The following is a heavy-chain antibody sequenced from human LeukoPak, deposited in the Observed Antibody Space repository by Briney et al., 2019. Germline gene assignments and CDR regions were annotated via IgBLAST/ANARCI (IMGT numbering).Heavy chain of an antibody. V-gene: IGHV4-39*01. D-gene: IGHD2/OR15-2a*01. CDR1: GGSISSSSYF. CDR2: IYYSGST. J-gene: IGHJ4*02. Sequence: SETLSLTCTVSGGSISSSSYFWGRIRQPPGKGLEWIGTIYYSGSTYYNPSLKSRVTFSLDTSNNQFSLKLSSVTAADTAVYFCARHNPFRPFPDYWGQGTLVTVSS. CDR3: ARHNPFRPFPDY.